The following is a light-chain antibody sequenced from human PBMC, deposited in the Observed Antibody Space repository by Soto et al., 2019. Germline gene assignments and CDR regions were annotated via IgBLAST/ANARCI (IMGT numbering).Light chain of an antibody. CDR1: SSDVGGYNY. CDR2: EVS. J-gene: IGLJ1*01. V-gene: IGLV2-8*01. CDR3: TSYAGDNNYNYV. Sequence: QSVLTQPPSASGSPGQSVTISCTGTSSDVGGYNYVSWYQQHPGKAPKLMIYEVSKRPSGVPDRFSGSKSGNTASLTVSGLQAEDEADYYCTSYAGDNNYNYVFGTGTQLTVL.